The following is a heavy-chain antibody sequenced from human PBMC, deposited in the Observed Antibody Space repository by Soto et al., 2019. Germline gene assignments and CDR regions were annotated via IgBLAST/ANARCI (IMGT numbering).Heavy chain of an antibody. Sequence: QVQLVQSGAEVRKPGSSVKVSCKASGGTFSRHAISWVRQAPGQGLEWMGGIIPIFGTANHAQKFQGRVTIIADESTSTVYMELSNLRSEDTAIYYCARGWGYDSTDYYYAYWGQGTLVIVSS. D-gene: IGHD3-22*01. V-gene: IGHV1-69*01. J-gene: IGHJ4*02. CDR1: GGTFSRHA. CDR3: ARGWGYDSTDYYYAY. CDR2: IIPIFGTA.